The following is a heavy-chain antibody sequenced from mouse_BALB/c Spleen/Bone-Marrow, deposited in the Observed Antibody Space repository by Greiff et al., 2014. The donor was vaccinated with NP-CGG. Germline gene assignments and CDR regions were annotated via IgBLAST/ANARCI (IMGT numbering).Heavy chain of an antibody. CDR1: GFSLSSYG. J-gene: IGHJ2*01. CDR2: IWSGGST. CDR3: ARSHRGYYFDY. V-gene: IGHV2-2*02. D-gene: IGHD6-1*01. Sequence: QVQLKQSGPGLVQPSQSLSITCTVSGFSLSSYGVHWVRQSPGKGLEWLGVIWSGGSTDYNAAFISRLTISKDNSKSQVFFKMTSLQANDTAIYYCARSHRGYYFDYWGQGTTLTVSS.